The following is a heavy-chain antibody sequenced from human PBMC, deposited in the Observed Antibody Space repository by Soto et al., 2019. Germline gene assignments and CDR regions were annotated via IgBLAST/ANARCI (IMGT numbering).Heavy chain of an antibody. CDR3: VRHFVAVVIKGWGY. D-gene: IGHD3-10*01. CDR1: GGSIDRSNYY. V-gene: IGHV4-39*01. J-gene: IGHJ4*02. CDR2: TYYNGNA. Sequence: PSETLSLTCNVSGGSIDRSNYYWDWLRQPPGKGLEWIGTTYYNGNAYYNPSLKSRVSMSVDTSKNQFSLKLVSVTAADTAVYYCVRHFVAVVIKGWGYWGKGSLVTVSS.